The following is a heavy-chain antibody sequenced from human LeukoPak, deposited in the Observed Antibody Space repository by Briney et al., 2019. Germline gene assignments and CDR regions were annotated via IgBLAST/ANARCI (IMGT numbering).Heavy chain of an antibody. D-gene: IGHD3-9*01. CDR3: ARHLFDSRISFDY. CDR1: GGSISSGNYY. CDR2: IYYSGST. V-gene: IGHV4-39*01. Sequence: SETLSLTCTVSGGSISSGNYYWTWLRQPAGKGLEWIGYIYYSGSTYYNPSLKSRVTISVDTSKNQFSLKLSSVTAADTAVYYCARHLFDSRISFDYWGQGTLVTVSS. J-gene: IGHJ4*02.